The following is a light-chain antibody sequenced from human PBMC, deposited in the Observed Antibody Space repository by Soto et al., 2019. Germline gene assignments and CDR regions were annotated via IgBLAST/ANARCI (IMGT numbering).Light chain of an antibody. J-gene: IGKJ4*01. CDR3: MQALQTPLT. Sequence: EIVMTQSPLSLPVTPGEPASISCRSSQSLLHSNGYNCLDWYVQKPGQSPQRLIYFGSNRASGVPDRFSGSGSGTDFTLKISRVEAEDVGLYYCMQALQTPLTFGGGTKVEIK. V-gene: IGKV2-28*01. CDR2: FGS. CDR1: QSLLHSNGYNC.